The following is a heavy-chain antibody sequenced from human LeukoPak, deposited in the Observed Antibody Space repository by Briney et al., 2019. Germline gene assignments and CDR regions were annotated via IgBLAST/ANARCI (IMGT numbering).Heavy chain of an antibody. CDR1: GDSINLYY. CDR3: ARWSSSWKAYDC. J-gene: IGHJ4*02. CDR2: THYTGNN. D-gene: IGHD6-13*01. Sequence: SETLSLTCEVSGDSINLYYWNWIRRPPGKALEWIGYTHYTGNNKYNPSLKSRVSMSVDVRKRQLTLKLSSVTAADTAVYYCARWSSSWKAYDCWGQGTLVSVSS. V-gene: IGHV4-59*01.